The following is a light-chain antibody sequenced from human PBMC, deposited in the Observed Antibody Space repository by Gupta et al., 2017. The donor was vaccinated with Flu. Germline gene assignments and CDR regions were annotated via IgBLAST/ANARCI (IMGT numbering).Light chain of an antibody. J-gene: IGKJ2*03. CDR1: QPISSY. Sequence: SSLSASVGDTVTITCRASQPISSYLNWYQWKPDKSPKLLIRSVSSLQSGVPSRFSGSGSGADFTLTIRNRQPEDFATYYCQQGYSTPQYSFGQGTKLEIK. V-gene: IGKV1-39*01. CDR2: SVS. CDR3: QQGYSTPQYS.